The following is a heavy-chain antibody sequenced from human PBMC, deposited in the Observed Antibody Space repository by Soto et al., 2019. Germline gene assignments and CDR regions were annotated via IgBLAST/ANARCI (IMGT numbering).Heavy chain of an antibody. V-gene: IGHV3-48*02. J-gene: IGHJ6*02. D-gene: IGHD6-13*01. CDR2: ISSSSSTI. CDR3: ARDLDGKAAADYYYYGMDV. Sequence: GGSLRLSCAASGFTFSSYSMNWVRQAPGKGLEWVSYISSSSSTIYYADSVKGRFTISRDNAKNSLYLQMNSLRDEDTAVYYCARDLDGKAAADYYYYGMDVWGQGTTVTVSS. CDR1: GFTFSSYS.